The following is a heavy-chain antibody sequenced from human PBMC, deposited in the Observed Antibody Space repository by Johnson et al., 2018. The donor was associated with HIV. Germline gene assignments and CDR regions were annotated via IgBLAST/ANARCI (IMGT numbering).Heavy chain of an antibody. CDR1: GFTFDDYA. Sequence: VQLVESGGGLVQPGRSLRLSCAASGFTFDDYAMHWVRQAPGKGLEWVSGINWNGGSTGYADSVKGRFTISRDNSKNSLYLQMNSLRAEDSALYYCAKEGRDAFDIWGQGTMVTVSS. CDR2: INWNGGST. J-gene: IGHJ3*02. CDR3: AKEGRDAFDI. D-gene: IGHD3-10*01. V-gene: IGHV3-9*01.